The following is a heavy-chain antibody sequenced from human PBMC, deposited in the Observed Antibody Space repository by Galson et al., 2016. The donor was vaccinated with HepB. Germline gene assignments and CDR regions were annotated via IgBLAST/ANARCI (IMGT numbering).Heavy chain of an antibody. Sequence: SLRLSCAASGFTFSSYSMNWVRQAPGKGLEWVSSISSSSCYIYYADSVKGRFTISRDNAKNSLYLQMNSLRAEDTAVYYCARSNDYGDYYFDYWGQGTLVTVSS. CDR2: ISSSSCYI. V-gene: IGHV3-21*01. CDR1: GFTFSSYS. D-gene: IGHD4-17*01. J-gene: IGHJ4*02. CDR3: ARSNDYGDYYFDY.